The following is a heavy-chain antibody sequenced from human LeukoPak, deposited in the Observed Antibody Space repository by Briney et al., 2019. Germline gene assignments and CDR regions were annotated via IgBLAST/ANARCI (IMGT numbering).Heavy chain of an antibody. V-gene: IGHV3-33*01. J-gene: IGHJ4*02. D-gene: IGHD6-19*01. CDR2: LVYDARS. CDR1: GFPFSSYG. CDR3: ARDLSAAFDF. Sequence: GGSLRLSCAASGFPFSSYGMHWVRQAPGKGLEWVARLVYDARSDYANSVKGRFSISRDDSKNTLFLDMSNLRVEDTALYYCARDLSAAFDFWGQGVLVTVPS.